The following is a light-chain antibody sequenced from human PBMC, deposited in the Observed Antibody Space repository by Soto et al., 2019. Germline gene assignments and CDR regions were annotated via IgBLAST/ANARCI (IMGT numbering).Light chain of an antibody. J-gene: IGLJ1*01. CDR3: SSYAGSNYYV. CDR2: EVT. V-gene: IGLV2-8*01. CDR1: SSDVGGYNS. Sequence: QSALTQPPSASGSPGQSVTISCTGTSSDVGGYNSVSWYQHHPGKAPKLMIYEVTKRPSGVSDRFSGSKSANTASLTVSGLQAEDEADYYCSSYAGSNYYVFGTGTKLTVL.